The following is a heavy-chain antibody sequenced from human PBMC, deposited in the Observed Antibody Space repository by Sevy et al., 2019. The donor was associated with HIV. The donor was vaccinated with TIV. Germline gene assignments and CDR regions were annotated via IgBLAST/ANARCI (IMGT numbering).Heavy chain of an antibody. Sequence: SETLSLTCTVSGGSISSYCWSWIRQPPGKGLEWIGYIYYSGSTNYNPSLKSRVTISVDTSKNQFSLKLSSVTAADTAVYYCARRAYYGSGSYAFDIWGQGTMVTVSS. V-gene: IGHV4-59*01. D-gene: IGHD3-10*01. CDR1: GGSISSYC. CDR3: ARRAYYGSGSYAFDI. J-gene: IGHJ3*02. CDR2: IYYSGST.